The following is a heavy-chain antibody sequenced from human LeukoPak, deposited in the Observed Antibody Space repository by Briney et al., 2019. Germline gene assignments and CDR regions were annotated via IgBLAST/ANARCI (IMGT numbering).Heavy chain of an antibody. D-gene: IGHD5-24*01. J-gene: IGHJ4*02. Sequence: ASVEVSCKASGYTFTTYAMHWVRQAPGQGLEWMGWITPSGGTNYPQKFQGRVAITRDTSITTAYMDLSRLTSDDTAVYYCARDRYGDGFAHFDYWGQGALVTVSS. CDR3: ARDRYGDGFAHFDY. CDR2: ITPSGGT. CDR1: GYTFTTYA. V-gene: IGHV1-2*02.